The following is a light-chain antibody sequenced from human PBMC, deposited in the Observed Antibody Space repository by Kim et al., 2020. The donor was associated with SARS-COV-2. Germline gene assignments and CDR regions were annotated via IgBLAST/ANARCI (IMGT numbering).Light chain of an antibody. CDR1: SLRTYY. Sequence: SSELTQDPAVSVALGQTVRISCHGDSLRTYYTSWYQQKPGQAPVLVIFGKNNRPSGIPDRFSGSSSGTTASLTITGAQAEDGADYYCHSRDSSGDHRVFG. J-gene: IGLJ3*02. V-gene: IGLV3-19*01. CDR3: HSRDSSGDHRV. CDR2: GKN.